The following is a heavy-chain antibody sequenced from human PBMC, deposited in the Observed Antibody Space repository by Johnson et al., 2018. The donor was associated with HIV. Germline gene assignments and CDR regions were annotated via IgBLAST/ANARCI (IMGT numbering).Heavy chain of an antibody. V-gene: IGHV3-30-3*01. J-gene: IGHJ3*02. CDR1: GFTFSSSA. CDR2: ISFDGTNT. CDR3: ASSLHYYDSSGYRGAFDI. Sequence: QVQLVESGGGVVQPGRSLRLSCAASGFTFSSSAMHWVRQSPGKGLEWVAVISFDGTNTYYGDSVKGRFTISRDNSKNTLYLQMNSLRAEDTAVYYCASSLHYYDSSGYRGAFDIWGQGTMVTVSS. D-gene: IGHD3-22*01.